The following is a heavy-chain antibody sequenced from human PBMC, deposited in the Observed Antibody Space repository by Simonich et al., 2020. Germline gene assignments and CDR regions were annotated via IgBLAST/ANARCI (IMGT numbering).Heavy chain of an antibody. CDR2: INPNSGGT. Sequence: QVQLVQSGAEVKKPGASVKVSCKASGYTFTVYYMHWVRQAPGKGLEWMGWINPNSGGTNNTQKFQGRSTMTRDTSISTAYMELSRLRSDDTAVYYCARVPPTSGSYYYYYYYMDVWGKGTTVTVSS. J-gene: IGHJ6*03. CDR3: ARVPPTSGSYYYYYYYMDV. V-gene: IGHV1-2*02. D-gene: IGHD1-26*01. CDR1: GYTFTVYY.